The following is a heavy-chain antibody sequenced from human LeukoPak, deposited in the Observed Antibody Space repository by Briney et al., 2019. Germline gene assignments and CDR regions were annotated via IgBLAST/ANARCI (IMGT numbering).Heavy chain of an antibody. D-gene: IGHD2-15*01. CDR1: GFTFSSYS. V-gene: IGHV3-21*01. CDR3: ARVRCSGGSCY. J-gene: IGHJ4*02. Sequence: GGSLRLSCAASGFTFSSYSMNWVRQAPGKGLEWVSSISSSSSYIYYADSVKGRFTFSRDNAKNSLYLQMNSLRAEDTAVYYCARVRCSGGSCYWGQGTLVTVSS. CDR2: ISSSSSYI.